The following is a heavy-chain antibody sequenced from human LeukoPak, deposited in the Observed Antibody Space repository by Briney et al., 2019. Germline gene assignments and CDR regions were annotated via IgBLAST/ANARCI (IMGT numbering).Heavy chain of an antibody. CDR3: ARDSGLGYCSGGSCYLRYYYYGMDV. J-gene: IGHJ6*02. Sequence: GGSLRLSCAASGFTFSSYAMSWVRQAPGKGLEWVSAISGSGGSTYYADSVKGRFTISRDNSKNTLYLQMNSLRAEDTAVYYCARDSGLGYCSGGSCYLRYYYYGMDVWGQGTTVTVSS. D-gene: IGHD2-15*01. CDR2: ISGSGGST. CDR1: GFTFSSYA. V-gene: IGHV3-23*01.